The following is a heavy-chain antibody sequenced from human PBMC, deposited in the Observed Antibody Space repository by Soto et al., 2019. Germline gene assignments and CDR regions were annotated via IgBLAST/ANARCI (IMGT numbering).Heavy chain of an antibody. J-gene: IGHJ5*01. CDR3: ARDILSGGAYPDS. CDR2: ISSGSSYI. CDR1: GINLSSYT. D-gene: IGHD3-10*01. V-gene: IGHV3-21*01. Sequence: GGCLRFSCAASGINLSSYTMNWVRQAPGKGLEWLSSISSGSSYIYYAASVKNRFSISRDNAKSSLFLQMNNRRAEDTAVYYCARDILSGGAYPDSWGLGTKVTVS.